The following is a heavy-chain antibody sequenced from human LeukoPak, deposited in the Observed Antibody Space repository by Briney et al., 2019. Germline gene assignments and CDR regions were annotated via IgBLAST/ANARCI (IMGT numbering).Heavy chain of an antibody. CDR3: ARDQGVLAFDI. Sequence: PGGSLRLSCAASGFTFSSYWMSWVRQAPGKGLEWVANIKQDGSEKYYVDSVKGRFTISRDNAKNSLYLQMNTLRAEDTAVYYCARDQGVLAFDIWGQGTMVTVSS. D-gene: IGHD4/OR15-4a*01. CDR1: GFTFSSYW. V-gene: IGHV3-7*01. CDR2: IKQDGSEK. J-gene: IGHJ3*02.